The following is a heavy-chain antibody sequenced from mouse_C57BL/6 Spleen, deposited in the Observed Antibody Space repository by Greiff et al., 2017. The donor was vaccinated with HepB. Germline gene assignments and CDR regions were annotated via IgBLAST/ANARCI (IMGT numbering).Heavy chain of an antibody. Sequence: EVQLQQSGPELVKPGASVKISCKASGYTFTDYYMNWVKQSHGKSLEWIGDINPNNGGTSYNQKFKGKATLTVDKSSSTAYMERRSLTSEDSAVYYCARWGPLYYGSRNWYFDVWGTGTTVTVSS. CDR3: ARWGPLYYGSRNWYFDV. CDR1: GYTFTDYY. D-gene: IGHD1-1*01. J-gene: IGHJ1*03. V-gene: IGHV1-26*01. CDR2: INPNNGGT.